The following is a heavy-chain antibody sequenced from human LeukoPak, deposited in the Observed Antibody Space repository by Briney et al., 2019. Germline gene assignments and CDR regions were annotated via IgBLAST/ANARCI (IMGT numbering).Heavy chain of an antibody. D-gene: IGHD2-15*01. J-gene: IGHJ6*02. CDR2: SYPGDSDT. V-gene: IGHV5-51*01. CDR3: ASSGGAYSYYGMDV. Sequence: KPRESLKISFKCSGYSFTSYWIGLVRPMPGKGLGWMGISYPGDSDTRYSPSFQGQVTISADKSISTAYLQWSRLKASDTAMYYCASSGGAYSYYGMDVWGQGTTVTVSS. CDR1: GYSFTSYW.